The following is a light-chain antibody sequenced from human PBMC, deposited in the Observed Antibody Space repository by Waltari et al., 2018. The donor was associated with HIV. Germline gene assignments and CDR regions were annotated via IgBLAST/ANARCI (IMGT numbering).Light chain of an antibody. Sequence: EIVMTQSPATLSVSPGARVTLSCRASQSVGSHLAWYQQKPGQAPRLLIYAASARATGIPARFSGSASGTEFTLTISSLQSEDFAVYYCQHYNNWPPMYTFGQGTKLEIK. CDR2: AAS. CDR3: QHYNNWPPMYT. CDR1: QSVGSH. V-gene: IGKV3-15*01. J-gene: IGKJ2*01.